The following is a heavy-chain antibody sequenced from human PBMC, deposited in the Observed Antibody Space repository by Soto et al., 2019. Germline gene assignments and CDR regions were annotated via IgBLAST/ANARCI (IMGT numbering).Heavy chain of an antibody. J-gene: IGHJ4*02. CDR3: ARDTVTTSSLDY. CDR1: GYTFTSYD. CDR2: MNPNSGNT. D-gene: IGHD4-17*01. Sequence: ASVKVSCKASGYTFTSYDINWVRQATGQGLEWMGWMNPNSGNTGYAQKFQGRVTMTRNTSISTAYMELSSLRSEDTAVYYCARDTVTTSSLDYWGQGTLVTVSS. V-gene: IGHV1-8*01.